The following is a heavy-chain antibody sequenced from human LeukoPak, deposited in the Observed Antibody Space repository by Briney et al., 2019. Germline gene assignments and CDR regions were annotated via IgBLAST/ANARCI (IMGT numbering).Heavy chain of an antibody. D-gene: IGHD3-10*01. CDR2: IYHSGST. V-gene: IGHV4-4*02. Sequence: SGTLSLTCAVSGGSISSSNWWSWVRQPPGKGLEWIGEIYHSGSTNYNPSLKSRVTISVDTSKNQFSLKLSSVTAADTAVYYCARMVTMVRGPLLHYYYYYYMDVWGKGTTVTISS. CDR3: ARMVTMVRGPLLHYYYYYYMDV. CDR1: GGSISSSNW. J-gene: IGHJ6*03.